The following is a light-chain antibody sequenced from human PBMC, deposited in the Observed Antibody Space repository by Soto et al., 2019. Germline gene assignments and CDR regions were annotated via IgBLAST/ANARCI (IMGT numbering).Light chain of an antibody. Sequence: EVVLTQSPVTVSLFPGERATLSCRASQRVSSTYFAWYRQKPGQPPSLLIYGASNRATGVPDRFSGSGSGTDFTLTISRLEPEDFAVYYCQQYYSSPPGFTFGPGTTVEVK. CDR1: QRVSSTY. CDR3: QQYYSSPPGFT. CDR2: GAS. J-gene: IGKJ3*01. V-gene: IGKV3-20*01.